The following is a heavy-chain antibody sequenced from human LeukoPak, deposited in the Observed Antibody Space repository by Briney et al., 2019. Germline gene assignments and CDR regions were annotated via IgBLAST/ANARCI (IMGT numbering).Heavy chain of an antibody. Sequence: SETLTLTCTVSGGSISSGSYYWSWIRQPAGKGLEWIGRIYTSGSTNYNPSLKSRVTISVDTSKNQFSLKLSSVTAADTAVYYCASGIAADLYWGQGTLVTVSS. CDR1: GGSISSGSYY. V-gene: IGHV4-61*02. CDR2: IYTSGST. J-gene: IGHJ4*02. CDR3: ASGIAADLY. D-gene: IGHD6-13*01.